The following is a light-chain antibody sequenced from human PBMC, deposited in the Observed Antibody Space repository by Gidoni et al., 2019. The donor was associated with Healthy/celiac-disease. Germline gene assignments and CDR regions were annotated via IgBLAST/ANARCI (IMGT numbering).Light chain of an antibody. Sequence: DIQLTHSPSTLSASVGDRVTITCRASQSISSWLDWYQQKPGKAPKLLIYKASSLESGVPSRFSGSGSGTEFTLTISSLQPDDFATYYCQQYNSYVYTFGKGTKLEIK. CDR2: KAS. J-gene: IGKJ2*01. CDR3: QQYNSYVYT. CDR1: QSISSW. V-gene: IGKV1-5*03.